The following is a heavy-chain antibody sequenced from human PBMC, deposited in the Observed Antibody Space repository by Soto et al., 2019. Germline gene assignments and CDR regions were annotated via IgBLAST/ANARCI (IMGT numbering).Heavy chain of an antibody. CDR3: ARRGAVAGLHY. J-gene: IGHJ4*02. CDR1: GFTFSSYW. CDR2: INRDGSST. D-gene: IGHD6-19*01. Sequence: EVQLVESGGGLVQPGGSLRVSCAASGFTFSSYWMQWVRQAPGKGLVWVSRINRDGSSTSYADSVKGRFTISRDNAKNTMYLQMNSLRAEDTAIYYCARRGAVAGLHYWGQGTLVTVSS. V-gene: IGHV3-74*01.